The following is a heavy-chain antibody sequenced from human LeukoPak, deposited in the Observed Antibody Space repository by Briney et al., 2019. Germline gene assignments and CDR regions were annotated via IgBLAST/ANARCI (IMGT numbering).Heavy chain of an antibody. CDR1: GFTFINSA. Sequence: ASVKVSCKASGFTFINSAVQWVRQARGQRLEWIGWIVVGSGNTNYAQKFQERVTITRDMSTSTAYMELSSLRSEDTAVFYCVAGENGIDYWGQGTLVTVSS. CDR2: IVVGSGNT. D-gene: IGHD1-26*01. CDR3: VAGENGIDY. V-gene: IGHV1-58*01. J-gene: IGHJ4*02.